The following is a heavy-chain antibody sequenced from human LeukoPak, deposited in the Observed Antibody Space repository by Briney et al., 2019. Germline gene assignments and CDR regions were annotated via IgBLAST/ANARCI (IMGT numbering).Heavy chain of an antibody. D-gene: IGHD5-12*01. Sequence: GGSLRLSCAASGFTFDDYAMHWVRHAPGKGLEWVSGISWNSGSIGYADSVKGRFTISRDNAKNSLYLQMNGLRAEDTALYYCAKDMSSGYEFDYWGQGTLVTVAS. J-gene: IGHJ4*02. CDR2: ISWNSGSI. CDR3: AKDMSSGYEFDY. CDR1: GFTFDDYA. V-gene: IGHV3-9*01.